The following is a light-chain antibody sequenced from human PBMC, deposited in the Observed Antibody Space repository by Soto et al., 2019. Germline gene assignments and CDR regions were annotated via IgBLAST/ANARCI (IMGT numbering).Light chain of an antibody. V-gene: IGLV2-18*02. Sequence: QSALTQPPSVSGSPGQSVTISCTGTSSDVGSYNRVSWYQQPPGTAPKLMIYEVSNRPSGVPDRFSGSKSGNTASLTISGLQSEDEADYYCSSYPSSTPYVFGNGTKVTVL. J-gene: IGLJ1*01. CDR2: EVS. CDR3: SSYPSSTPYV. CDR1: SSDVGSYNR.